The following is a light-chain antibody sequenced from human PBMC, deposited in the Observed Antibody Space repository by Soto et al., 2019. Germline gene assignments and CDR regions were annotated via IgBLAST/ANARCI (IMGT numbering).Light chain of an antibody. CDR3: CSYAGSVV. Sequence: QSALTQPASVSGSPGQSITISCTGTSSDVGSYNLVSWYQQHPGKAPKLMIYEGSKRPSGVSNRFSGSKSGNTASLTISGLQAEDEADYYCCSYAGSVVFGGGTKQTVL. CDR2: EGS. V-gene: IGLV2-23*01. CDR1: SSDVGSYNL. J-gene: IGLJ2*01.